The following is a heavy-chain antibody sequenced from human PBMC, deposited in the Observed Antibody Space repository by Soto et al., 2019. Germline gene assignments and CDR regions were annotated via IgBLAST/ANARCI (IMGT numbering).Heavy chain of an antibody. CDR2: ISSSSSYI. CDR3: ARASYSSGWYTLYYYGMDV. V-gene: IGHV3-21*01. Sequence: GGSLRLSCAASGFTFSSYSMNWVRQAPGKGLEWVSSISSSSSYIYYADSVKGRFTISRDNAKNSLYLQMNSLRAEDTAVYYCARASYSSGWYTLYYYGMDVWGQGTTVTVSS. CDR1: GFTFSSYS. D-gene: IGHD6-19*01. J-gene: IGHJ6*02.